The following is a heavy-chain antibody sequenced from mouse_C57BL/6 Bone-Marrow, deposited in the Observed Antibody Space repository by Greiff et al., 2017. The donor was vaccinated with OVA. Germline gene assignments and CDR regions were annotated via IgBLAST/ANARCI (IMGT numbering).Heavy chain of an antibody. J-gene: IGHJ2*01. CDR2: ISSGGSYT. V-gene: IGHV5-6*02. CDR3: ARRGITTLDY. CDR1: GYTFSSYG. D-gene: IGHD1-1*01. Sequence: DVKLVESGGDLVKPGGSLKLSCAASGYTFSSYGMSWVRQTPDKRLEWVATISSGGSYTYYPDSVKGRFTISGDNAKNTLYLHMSSQKSEDTAMNYCARRGITTLDYWGQGTTLTVSS.